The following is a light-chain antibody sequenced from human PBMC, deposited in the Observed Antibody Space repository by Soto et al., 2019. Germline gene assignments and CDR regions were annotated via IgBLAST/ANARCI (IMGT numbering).Light chain of an antibody. CDR2: GVT. CDR3: SSYAGSNNVV. CDR1: SSDVGDYYY. J-gene: IGLJ2*01. Sequence: QSALTQPASVSGSPGQSITISCSGTSSDVGDYYYVSWYQQHPGKAPKLLIYGVTDRPSGVSHRFSGSRSDSTASLTISGLQAEDDSNYYCSSYAGSNNVVFGGGTKLTVL. V-gene: IGLV2-14*01.